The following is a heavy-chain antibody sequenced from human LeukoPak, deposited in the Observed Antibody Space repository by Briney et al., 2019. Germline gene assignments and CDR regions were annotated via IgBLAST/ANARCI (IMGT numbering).Heavy chain of an antibody. CDR3: ARDGIQLWSNNWVDP. CDR1: GGSMSSYY. V-gene: IGHV4-59*01. D-gene: IGHD5-18*01. J-gene: IGHJ5*02. CDR2: VYYSGTT. Sequence: PSETLCLTCTVSGGSMSSYYWSWIRQPPGKGLEWIGYVYYSGTTNYNPSLRSRVTISVDTSKNQFSLRLSSVTAADTAVYYCARDGIQLWSNNWVDPWGQGILVTVSS.